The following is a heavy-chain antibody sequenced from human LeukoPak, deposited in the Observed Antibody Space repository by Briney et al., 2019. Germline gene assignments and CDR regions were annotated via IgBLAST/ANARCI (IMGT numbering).Heavy chain of an antibody. CDR3: ARDPGYSSGWFDY. V-gene: IGHV3-21*01. CDR1: GSTFSSYS. Sequence: GGSLRLSCVVSGSTFSSYSMSGVRQAPGKGLEWVSSISASSNFISYADSVKGRFTISRDNAKKSLYLQMNSVRAEDTAVYYCARDPGYSSGWFDYWGQGALVTVSS. J-gene: IGHJ4*02. D-gene: IGHD6-19*01. CDR2: ISASSNFI.